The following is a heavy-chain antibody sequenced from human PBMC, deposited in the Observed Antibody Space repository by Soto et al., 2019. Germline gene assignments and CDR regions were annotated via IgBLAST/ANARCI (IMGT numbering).Heavy chain of an antibody. CDR2: ISYDGSNK. J-gene: IGHJ6*02. Sequence: QVQLVESGGGVVQPGRSVRPSCAASGFTFSSYAMHWVRQAPGKGLEWVAVISYDGSNKYYADSVKGRFTISRDNSKNTLYLKMNGLRADDTVVYYCARPDNSGWYSPDYYYGMDVWGQGTTVTVSS. CDR1: GFTFSSYA. D-gene: IGHD6-19*01. CDR3: ARPDNSGWYSPDYYYGMDV. V-gene: IGHV3-30-3*01.